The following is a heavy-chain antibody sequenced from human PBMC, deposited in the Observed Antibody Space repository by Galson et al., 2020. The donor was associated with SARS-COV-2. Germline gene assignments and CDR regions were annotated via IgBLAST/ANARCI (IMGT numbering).Heavy chain of an antibody. D-gene: IGHD6-13*01. V-gene: IGHV1-2*02. J-gene: IGHJ6*02. CDR2: INPQNGVT. CDR1: GYTFTGYY. CDR3: AIQPRIVAVGYHYYYGLKF. Sequence: ASVQVSCKTSGYTFTGYYIHWVRQAPGQGLEWVGWINPQNGVTDYAQEFQGRVTVTSDRSNSTGYMELNGLKSDDTAVYYCAIQPRIVAVGYHYYYGLKFWGQGTTVTVSS.